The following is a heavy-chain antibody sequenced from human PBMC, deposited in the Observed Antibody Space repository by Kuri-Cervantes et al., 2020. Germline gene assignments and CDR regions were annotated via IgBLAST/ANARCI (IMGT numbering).Heavy chain of an antibody. V-gene: IGHV3-21*01. CDR1: GFTFSSYS. CDR3: ARAGDIAVAGTWGGGMDA. CDR2: ISSSSSYI. D-gene: IGHD6-19*01. Sequence: GESLKISCAASGFTFSSYSMNWVRQAPGKGLEWVSSISSSSSYIYYADSVKGRFTISRDNAKNSLYLQMNSLRAEDTAVYYCARAGDIAVAGTWGGGMDAWGQGTTVTVSS. J-gene: IGHJ6*02.